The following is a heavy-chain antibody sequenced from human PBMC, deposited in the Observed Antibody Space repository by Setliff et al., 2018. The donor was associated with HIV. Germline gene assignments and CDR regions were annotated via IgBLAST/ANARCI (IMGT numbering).Heavy chain of an antibody. CDR3: ATDAYHDFLTGPTPGAFDI. V-gene: IGHV1-69*05. Sequence: GASVKVSCKASGGTFRSYAVSWVRQAPGQGLEWMGGIIPIFGTANYAQKFQGRVTITTDESTSTAYMELSSLRSEDTAVYYCATDAYHDFLTGPTPGAFDIWGQGTVVTVSS. J-gene: IGHJ3*02. CDR1: GGTFRSYA. D-gene: IGHD3-9*01. CDR2: IIPIFGTA.